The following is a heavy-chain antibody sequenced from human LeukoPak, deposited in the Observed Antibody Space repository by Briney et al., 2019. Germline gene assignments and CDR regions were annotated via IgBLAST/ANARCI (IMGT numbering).Heavy chain of an antibody. D-gene: IGHD3-22*01. Sequence: GSLRLSCAASGFTFSIFAMAWVRQAPGKGLEWVSGVSGTGANTYYPDSVKGRFTISRDNSKNTLYLQMNSLRAEDTAVYYCAKAVVVKARYYGMDVWGQGTTVTVSS. J-gene: IGHJ6*02. CDR2: VSGTGANT. CDR1: GFTFSIFA. CDR3: AKAVVVKARYYGMDV. V-gene: IGHV3-23*01.